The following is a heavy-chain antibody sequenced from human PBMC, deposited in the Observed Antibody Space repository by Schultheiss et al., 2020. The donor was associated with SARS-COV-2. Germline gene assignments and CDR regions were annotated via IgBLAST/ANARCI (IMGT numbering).Heavy chain of an antibody. CDR2: IHYSGST. D-gene: IGHD3-3*01. Sequence: SETLSLTCSVSGGSISNYYWSWIRQPPGKGLEWIGCIHYSGSTNYNPSLKSRVTISVDTSKNQFSLKLSSVTAADTAVYYCARGNDFVYFFDSWGQGTLVTVSS. CDR3: ARGNDFVYFFDS. J-gene: IGHJ4*02. V-gene: IGHV4-59*08. CDR1: GGSISNYY.